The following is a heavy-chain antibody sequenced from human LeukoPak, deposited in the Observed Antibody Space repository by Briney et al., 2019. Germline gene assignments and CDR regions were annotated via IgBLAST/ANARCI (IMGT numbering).Heavy chain of an antibody. Sequence: PSETLSLTCAVYGGSFSGYYWSWIRQPPGKGLEWIGEINHSGSTNYNPSFKSRVTISVDTSKNQFSLKLSSVTAADTAVYYCARDAGSAWISWFDSWGQGSLVAVSS. CDR1: GGSFSGYY. V-gene: IGHV4-34*01. J-gene: IGHJ5*01. D-gene: IGHD6-19*01. CDR2: INHSGST. CDR3: ARDAGSAWISWFDS.